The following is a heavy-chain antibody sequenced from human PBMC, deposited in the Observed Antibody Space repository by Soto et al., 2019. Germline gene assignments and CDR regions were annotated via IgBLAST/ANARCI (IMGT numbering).Heavy chain of an antibody. J-gene: IGHJ4*02. Sequence: PSETLSLTCTVSSGSISSSSYYWGWIRQPPGKGLEWIGSIYYSGSTYYNPSLKSRVTISVDTSKNQFSLKLSSVTAADTAVYYYCGKVPLCCGGGCRAWHGNYWGQGTLVTVSS. V-gene: IGHV4-39*01. CDR1: SGSISSSSYY. CDR3: CGKVPLCCGGGCRAWHGNY. D-gene: IGHD2-21*02. CDR2: IYYSGST.